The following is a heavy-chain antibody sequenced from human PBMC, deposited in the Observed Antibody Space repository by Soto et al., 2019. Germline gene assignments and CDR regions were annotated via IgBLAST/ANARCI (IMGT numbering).Heavy chain of an antibody. CDR3: AKTRGGYYFYYYGMDV. Sequence: QVQLVESGGGVVQPGRSLRLSCAASGFTFSSYGMHWVRQAPGKGLEWVAVISYDGSNKYYADSVKGRFTISRDNSKNTLYLQMNSLRAEDTAVYYCAKTRGGYYFYYYGMDVWGQGTTVTVSS. V-gene: IGHV3-30*18. D-gene: IGHD2-15*01. J-gene: IGHJ6*02. CDR1: GFTFSSYG. CDR2: ISYDGSNK.